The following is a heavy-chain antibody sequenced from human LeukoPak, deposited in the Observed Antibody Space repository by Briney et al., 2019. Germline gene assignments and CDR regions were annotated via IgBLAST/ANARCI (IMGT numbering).Heavy chain of an antibody. J-gene: IGHJ6*03. CDR2: ILYDGSNK. V-gene: IGHV3-30*04. D-gene: IGHD6-13*01. CDR1: GFTFSRYG. CDR3: AKEGYSRGYYSYYYMDV. Sequence: GGSLRLSCAASGFTFSRYGMHWVRQAPGKGLEWVTAILYDGSNKYYADSVKGRFTISRDNSKNTVYVQMNSLRAEDTAVYYCAKEGYSRGYYSYYYMDVWGKGTTVTVSS.